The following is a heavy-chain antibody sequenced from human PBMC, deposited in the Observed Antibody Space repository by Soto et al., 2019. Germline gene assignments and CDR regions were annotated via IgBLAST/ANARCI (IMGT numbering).Heavy chain of an antibody. Sequence: SLRLSCAASGFTFSSYAMHWVRQAPGKGLEWVAVMSYAGTDKYYADSVKGRFTISRDNSKNTLFLQMNSLRAEDTAVYYCTKGFFDISGYVIDYWGQGTLVTVSS. CDR1: GFTFSSYA. D-gene: IGHD3-22*01. J-gene: IGHJ4*02. CDR2: MSYAGTDK. V-gene: IGHV3-30*18. CDR3: TKGFFDISGYVIDY.